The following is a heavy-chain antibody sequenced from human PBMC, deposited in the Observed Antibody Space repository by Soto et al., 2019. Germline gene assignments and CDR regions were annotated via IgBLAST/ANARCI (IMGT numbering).Heavy chain of an antibody. Sequence: QVQLVESGGGVVQPGRSLRLSCAASGFTFSSYGMHWVRQAPGKGLEWVAVIWYDGSNKYYADSVKGRFTISRDNSKNTHDLQKNGLGAEDTAVDYCARDPYSSGWYYYYGMDVWGQGTTVTVSS. CDR2: IWYDGSNK. J-gene: IGHJ6*02. V-gene: IGHV3-33*01. CDR1: GFTFSSYG. CDR3: ARDPYSSGWYYYYGMDV. D-gene: IGHD6-19*01.